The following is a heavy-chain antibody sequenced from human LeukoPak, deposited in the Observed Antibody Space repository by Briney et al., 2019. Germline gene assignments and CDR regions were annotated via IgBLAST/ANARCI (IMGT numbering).Heavy chain of an antibody. J-gene: IGHJ4*02. CDR3: ARVGYGDYRDY. V-gene: IGHV3-11*06. D-gene: IGHD4-17*01. CDR1: GFTFSDYY. Sequence: GGSLRLSCAASGFTFSDYYMSWIRQAPGKGLEWVSYTSSSSSYTNYADSVKGRFTISRDNAKNSLYLQMNSLRAEDTAVYYCARVGYGDYRDYWGQGTLVTVSS. CDR2: TSSSSSYT.